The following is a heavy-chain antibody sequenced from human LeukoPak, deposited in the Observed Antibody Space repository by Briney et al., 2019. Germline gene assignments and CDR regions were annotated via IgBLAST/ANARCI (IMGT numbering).Heavy chain of an antibody. CDR3: ARVWSYGSGRLDLYYFDY. J-gene: IGHJ4*02. CDR1: RFTFSTYS. D-gene: IGHD3-10*01. Sequence: GGSLRLSCAASRFTFSTYSMNWVRQAPGKGLEWVSSISSGSSYIYYADSVKGRFTISRDNAKNSLYLQMNSLRAEDTAVYYCARVWSYGSGRLDLYYFDYWGQGTLVTVSS. CDR2: ISSGSSYI. V-gene: IGHV3-21*01.